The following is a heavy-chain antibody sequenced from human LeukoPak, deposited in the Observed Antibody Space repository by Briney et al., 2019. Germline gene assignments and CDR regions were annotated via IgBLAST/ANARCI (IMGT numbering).Heavy chain of an antibody. CDR2: NRNKANNYTP. Sequence: PGGSLRLSCAASGFTFSDHYIDWVRQAPGKGLEWVGRNRNKANNYTPEYAASVKGRFTISRDDSKNSLYLQMNSLKTEDTAVYYCASRGRNRDGYAHGYDFWGQGPLVTVSS. CDR3: ASRGRNRDGYAHGYDF. V-gene: IGHV3-72*01. D-gene: IGHD3-16*01. CDR1: GFTFSDHY. J-gene: IGHJ4*02.